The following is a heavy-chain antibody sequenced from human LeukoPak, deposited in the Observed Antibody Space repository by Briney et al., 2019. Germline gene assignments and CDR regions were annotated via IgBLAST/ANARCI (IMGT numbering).Heavy chain of an antibody. CDR3: ARDSSSHTNYYYYMDV. D-gene: IGHD6-6*01. V-gene: IGHV4-39*07. CDR1: GASISGSGYY. J-gene: IGHJ6*03. CDR2: IYHSGST. Sequence: SETLSLTCTVSGASISGSGYYWGWIRQPPGKGLEWIGSIYHSGSTYYNPSLKSRVTISVDTSKNQFSLKLSSVTAADTAVYYCARDSSSHTNYYYYMDVWGKGTTVTVSS.